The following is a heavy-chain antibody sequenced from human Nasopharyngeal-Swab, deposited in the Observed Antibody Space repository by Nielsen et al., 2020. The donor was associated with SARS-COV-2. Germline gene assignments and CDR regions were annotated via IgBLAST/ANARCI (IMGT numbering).Heavy chain of an antibody. CDR2: ISYDGSNK. Sequence: WIRQPPGKGLEWVAVISYDGSNKYYADSVKGRYTISRDNSKNTLYLQMNSLRAGDTAVYYCARSGDYCSSTSCYLSDASDIWGQGTMVTVSS. V-gene: IGHV3-30-3*01. CDR3: ARSGDYCSSTSCYLSDASDI. J-gene: IGHJ3*02. D-gene: IGHD2-2*01.